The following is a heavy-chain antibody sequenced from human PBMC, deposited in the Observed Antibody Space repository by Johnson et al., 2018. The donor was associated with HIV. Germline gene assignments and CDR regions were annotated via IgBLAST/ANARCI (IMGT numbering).Heavy chain of an antibody. V-gene: IGHV3-7*01. J-gene: IGHJ3*02. D-gene: IGHD3-22*01. CDR3: ARDPELDYFDNRAFDI. CDR1: GFTFSSYG. Sequence: VQLVESGGGVVQPGGSLRLSCAASGFTFSSYGMHWVRQAPGKGLEWVANINQDGSETHYVDSVKGRFTISRDNAKNSLYLQMNSLRAEDTAVYYCARDPELDYFDNRAFDIWGQGTMVTVSS. CDR2: INQDGSET.